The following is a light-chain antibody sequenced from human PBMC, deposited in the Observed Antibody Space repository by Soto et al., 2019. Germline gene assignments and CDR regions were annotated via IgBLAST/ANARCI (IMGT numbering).Light chain of an antibody. V-gene: IGLV3-21*02. CDR1: NIGSKS. CDR3: QVWDSSSDSLV. Sequence: SYELTQPPSVSVAPGQTARITCGGTNIGSKSVHWYQQKPGQAPVLVVYDDSDRPSGIPERFSGSNSGNTATLTISRVEAGDEADYYCQVWDSSSDSLVFGGGTKLTVL. J-gene: IGLJ3*02. CDR2: DDS.